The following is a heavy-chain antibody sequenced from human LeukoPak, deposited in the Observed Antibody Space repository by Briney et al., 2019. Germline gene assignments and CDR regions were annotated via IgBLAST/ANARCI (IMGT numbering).Heavy chain of an antibody. CDR3: ARETGSGSYDY. Sequence: PETLSLTCTVSGVSISSYWWTWIRQPAGKGLEWIGRIYTSGSTTYNPPLESRVTMSVDTSKNQFSLKLSSVTAADTALYYCARETGSGSYDYCGQGTLVTVSS. J-gene: IGHJ4*02. V-gene: IGHV4-4*07. D-gene: IGHD3-10*01. CDR1: GVSISSYW. CDR2: IYTSGST.